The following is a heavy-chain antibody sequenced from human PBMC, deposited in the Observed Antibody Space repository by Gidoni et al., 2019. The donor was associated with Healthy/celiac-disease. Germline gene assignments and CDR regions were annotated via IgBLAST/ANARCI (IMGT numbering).Heavy chain of an antibody. Sequence: QVQLVQSGAEVKKPGASVKVSCQASGYTFTGYYMPWVRQAPGQGLEWMGWINPNSGGTNYAQKFQGRVTMTRDTSISTAYMELSRLRSDDTAVYYCARVLDYYDSSGYLYWGQGTLVTVSS. V-gene: IGHV1-2*02. J-gene: IGHJ4*02. CDR3: ARVLDYYDSSGYLY. D-gene: IGHD3-22*01. CDR2: INPNSGGT. CDR1: GYTFTGYY.